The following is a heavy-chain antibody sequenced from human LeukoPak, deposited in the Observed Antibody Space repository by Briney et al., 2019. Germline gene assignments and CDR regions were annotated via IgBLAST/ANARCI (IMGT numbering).Heavy chain of an antibody. V-gene: IGHV1-69*05. Sequence: SVTVSCKASGGTFSSYAISWVRQAPGQGLEWMGGIIPIFGTANYAQKFQGRVTITTDESTSTAYMELSSLRSEDTAVYYCARAATVTTTPPWFDYWGQGTLVTVSS. D-gene: IGHD4-11*01. J-gene: IGHJ4*02. CDR1: GGTFSSYA. CDR2: IIPIFGTA. CDR3: ARAATVTTTPPWFDY.